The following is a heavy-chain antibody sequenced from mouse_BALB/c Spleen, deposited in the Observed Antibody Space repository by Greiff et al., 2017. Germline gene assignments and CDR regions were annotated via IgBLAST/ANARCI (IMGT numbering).Heavy chain of an antibody. V-gene: IGHV1-77*01. Sequence: VQLQQSGAELARPGASVKLSCKASGYTFTDYYINWVKQRTGQGLEWIGEIYPGSGNTYYNEKFKGKATLTADKSSSTAYMQLSSLTSEDSAVYFCARGKGNYGYFDVWGAGTTVTVSS. D-gene: IGHD2-1*01. CDR3: ARGKGNYGYFDV. CDR1: GYTFTDYY. J-gene: IGHJ1*01. CDR2: IYPGSGNT.